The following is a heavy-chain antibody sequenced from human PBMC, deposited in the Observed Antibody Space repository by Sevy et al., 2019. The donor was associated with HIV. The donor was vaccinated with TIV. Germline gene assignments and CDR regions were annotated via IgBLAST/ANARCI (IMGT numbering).Heavy chain of an antibody. V-gene: IGHV3-30-3*01. Sequence: GESLKISCEVSGFNFRNYAVHWVRQAPGKGLEWVAIMSYVGGSEYYADSVKGRFTISRDNSKNTLSLQMDSLRTEDTAMYYCARLKSCGGDCYYFDYWGQGTLVTVSS. CDR2: MSYVGGSE. CDR1: GFNFRNYA. CDR3: ARLKSCGGDCYYFDY. J-gene: IGHJ4*02. D-gene: IGHD2-21*02.